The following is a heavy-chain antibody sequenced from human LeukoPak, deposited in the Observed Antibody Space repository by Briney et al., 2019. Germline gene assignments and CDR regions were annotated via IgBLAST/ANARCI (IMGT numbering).Heavy chain of an antibody. CDR1: GFTFSSYA. CDR2: ISYDGSKK. V-gene: IGHV3-30-3*01. D-gene: IGHD3-22*01. CDR3: ARSYDSSGQGAAFDY. Sequence: GRSLRLSCAASGFTFSSYAMHWVRQAPGKGLEWVAVISYDGSKKYYADSVKGRFTISRDNSKNTLYLQMNSLRAEDTAVYYCARSYDSSGQGAAFDYWGQGTLVTVSS. J-gene: IGHJ4*02.